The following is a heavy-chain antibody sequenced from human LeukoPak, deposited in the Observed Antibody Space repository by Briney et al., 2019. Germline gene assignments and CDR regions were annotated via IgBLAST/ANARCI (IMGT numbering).Heavy chain of an antibody. V-gene: IGHV4-61*05. Sequence: SQTLSLTCTVSGGSISSSSYYWSWIRQPPGKGLEWIGYIYYSGSTNYNPSLKSRVTISVDTSKNQFSLKLSSVTAADTAVYYCARYSSSSGTLDYWGQGTLVTVSS. D-gene: IGHD6-6*01. CDR2: IYYSGST. J-gene: IGHJ4*02. CDR3: ARYSSSSGTLDY. CDR1: GGSISSSSYY.